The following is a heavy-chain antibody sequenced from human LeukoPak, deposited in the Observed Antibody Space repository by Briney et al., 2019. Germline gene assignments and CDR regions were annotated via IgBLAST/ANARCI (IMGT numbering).Heavy chain of an antibody. CDR2: IYYSGST. Sequence: PSQTLSLTCTVSGGSISSGDYYWSWIRQPPGKGLEWIGYIYYSGSTYYNPSLKSRVTISVDTSKNQFSLKLSSVTAADTAVYYCARYNDGTWYFDLWGRGTLVTVSS. V-gene: IGHV4-30-4*08. CDR3: ARYNDGTWYFDL. D-gene: IGHD1-14*01. CDR1: GGSISSGDYY. J-gene: IGHJ2*01.